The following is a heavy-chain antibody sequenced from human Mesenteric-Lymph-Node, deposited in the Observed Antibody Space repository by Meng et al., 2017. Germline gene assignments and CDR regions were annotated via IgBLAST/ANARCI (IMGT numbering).Heavy chain of an antibody. J-gene: IGHJ4*02. CDR1: GGSFSGYY. V-gene: IGHV4-34*01. CDR3: ARRPLRALVYFDF. Sequence: SQILSLTCAVHGGSFSGYYWSWIRQPPGKGLEWIGNIYYSGNTYYNLSLKSRVTISVDTSKNQFSLKLSSVTAADTAVYYCARRPLRALVYFDFWGQGTLVTVSS. CDR2: IYYSGNT. D-gene: IGHD2-15*01.